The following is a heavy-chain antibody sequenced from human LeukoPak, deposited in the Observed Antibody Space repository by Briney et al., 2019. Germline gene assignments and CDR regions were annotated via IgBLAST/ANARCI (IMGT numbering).Heavy chain of an antibody. D-gene: IGHD5-12*01. J-gene: IGHJ2*01. CDR3: ARDQRCSRYDGGCDQWYFDL. Sequence: PSETLSLTCTVSGGSISGYYWSWLRRAPGKGLEWIGYIFHTGFTHYNPSLRSRVTISVGTSRNQFSLKLTSATAADTAIYYCARDQRCSRYDGGCDQWYFDLWGRGTLVTVSS. V-gene: IGHV4-59*01. CDR1: GGSISGYY. CDR2: IFHTGFT.